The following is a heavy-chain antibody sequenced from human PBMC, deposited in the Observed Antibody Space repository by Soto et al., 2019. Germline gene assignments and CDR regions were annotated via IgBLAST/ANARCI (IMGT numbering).Heavy chain of an antibody. CDR2: INHSGST. V-gene: IGHV4-34*01. D-gene: IGHD3-10*01. CDR3: ARGRSMVRGVIDYYYYGMDV. Sequence: SETLSLTCAVYGGSFSGYYWSWIRQPPGKGLEWIGEINHSGSTNYNPSLKSRVTISVDTSKNQFSLKLSSVTAADTAVYYCARGRSMVRGVIDYYYYGMDVWGQGTTVTVSS. CDR1: GGSFSGYY. J-gene: IGHJ6*02.